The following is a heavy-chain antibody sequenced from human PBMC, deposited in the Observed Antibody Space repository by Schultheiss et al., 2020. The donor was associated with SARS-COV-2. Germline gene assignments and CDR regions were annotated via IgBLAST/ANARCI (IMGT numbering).Heavy chain of an antibody. Sequence: SVKVSCKASGGTFSSYAISWVGQAPGQGLEWMGGIIPIFGTANYAQKFQGRVTITADESTSTAYMELSSLRSEDTAVYYCARDRGYCSGGSCYYYYYGMDVWGQGTTVTVSS. V-gene: IGHV1-69*13. J-gene: IGHJ6*02. CDR1: GGTFSSYA. D-gene: IGHD2-15*01. CDR3: ARDRGYCSGGSCYYYYYGMDV. CDR2: IIPIFGTA.